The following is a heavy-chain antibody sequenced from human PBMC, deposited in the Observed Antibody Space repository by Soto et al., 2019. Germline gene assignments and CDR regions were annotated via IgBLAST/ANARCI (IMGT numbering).Heavy chain of an antibody. CDR3: ANDRIVVVPAAIRGYFDY. D-gene: IGHD2-2*02. J-gene: IGHJ4*02. CDR2: ISGSGGST. CDR1: GFTFSSYA. Sequence: PGGSLRLSCAASGFTFSSYAMSWVRQAPGKGLEWVSAISGSGGSTYYADSVKGRFTISRDNSKNTLYLQMNSLRAEDTAVYYCANDRIVVVPAAIRGYFDYWGQGTLVTVSS. V-gene: IGHV3-23*01.